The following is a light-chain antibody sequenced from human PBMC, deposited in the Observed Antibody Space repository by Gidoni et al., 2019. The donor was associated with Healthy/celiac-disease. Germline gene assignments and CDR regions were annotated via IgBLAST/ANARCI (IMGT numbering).Light chain of an antibody. CDR1: SSDVGRYNI. CDR3: CSYAGSSTLDVV. V-gene: IGLV2-23*01. CDR2: EGS. Sequence: QSALTPPASVSGSPGQSITISCTGTSSDVGRYNIVSWYQQHPGKAPKLMIYEGSKRPSGVSNRFSGSKSGNTASLTISGLQAEDEADYYCCSYAGSSTLDVVFGGGTKLTVL. J-gene: IGLJ2*01.